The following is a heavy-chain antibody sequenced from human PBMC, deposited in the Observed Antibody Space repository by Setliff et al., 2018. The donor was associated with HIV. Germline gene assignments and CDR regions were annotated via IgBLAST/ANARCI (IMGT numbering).Heavy chain of an antibody. J-gene: IGHJ6*02. CDR3: ARGSVTGRYSGGYNGLDG. CDR2: ISSSGDTI. CDR1: GFYFSDYY. Sequence: GPLRLSCAASGFYFSDYYMSWIRQAPGKGLEWVAFISSSGDTIYYAESVKGRFTISRANPENSLFLQMNSLSVEDTAVYYCARGSVTGRYSGGYNGLDGWGQGTTVTVSS. D-gene: IGHD5-12*01. V-gene: IGHV3-11*04.